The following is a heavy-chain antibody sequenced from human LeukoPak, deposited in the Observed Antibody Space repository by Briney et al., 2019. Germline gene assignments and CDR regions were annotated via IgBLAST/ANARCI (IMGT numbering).Heavy chain of an antibody. CDR1: GGSFSGYY. CDR2: INHSGST. CDR3: ARHRSGGLGY. D-gene: IGHD2-15*01. J-gene: IGHJ4*02. Sequence: ASETLSLTCAVYGGSFSGYYWSWIRQPPGKGLEWIGEINHSGSTNYNPSLKSRVTISVDTSKNQFSLKLSSVTAADTAVYYCARHRSGGLGYWGQGTLVTVSS. V-gene: IGHV4-34*01.